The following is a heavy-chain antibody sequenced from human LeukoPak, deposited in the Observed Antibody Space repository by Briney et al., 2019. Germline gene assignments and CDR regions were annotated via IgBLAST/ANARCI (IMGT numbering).Heavy chain of an antibody. CDR2: ISSSSITI. Sequence: GGSLRLSCAASGFTFSSYSMNWVRQAPGKGLEWVSYISSSSITIYYADSVKGRFTISRDNAKNSLYLQMNSLRAEDTPVYYCAGEPVGYSSGSFDYWGQGTLVTVSS. CDR1: GFTFSSYS. V-gene: IGHV3-48*01. D-gene: IGHD6-19*01. CDR3: AGEPVGYSSGSFDY. J-gene: IGHJ4*02.